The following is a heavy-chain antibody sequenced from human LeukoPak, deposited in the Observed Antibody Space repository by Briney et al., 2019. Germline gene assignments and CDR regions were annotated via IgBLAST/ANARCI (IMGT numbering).Heavy chain of an antibody. D-gene: IGHD3-10*01. CDR3: ARGTYYYGSGSYPFDY. CDR2: INHSGST. Sequence: SETLSLTCAVYGGSFSGYYWSWIRQPPGKGLEWIGEINHSGSTNYNPSLKSRVTISVDTSKNQFSLKLSPVTAADTAVYYCARGTYYYGSGSYPFDYWGQGTLVTVSS. J-gene: IGHJ4*02. CDR1: GGSFSGYY. V-gene: IGHV4-34*01.